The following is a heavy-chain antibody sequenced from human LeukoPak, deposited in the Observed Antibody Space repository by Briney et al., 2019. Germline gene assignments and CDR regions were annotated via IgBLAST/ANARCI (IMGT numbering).Heavy chain of an antibody. CDR1: GGSVSSGSYY. Sequence: SETLSLTCTVSGGSVSSGSYYWSWIRQPPGKGLEWIGYIYYSGSTNYNPSLKSRVTISVDTSKNQFSLKLSSVTAADTAVYYCARGHRDYYGSGSYRLWGQGTLVTVSS. CDR2: IYYSGST. D-gene: IGHD3-10*01. V-gene: IGHV4-61*01. CDR3: ARGHRDYYGSGSYRL. J-gene: IGHJ4*02.